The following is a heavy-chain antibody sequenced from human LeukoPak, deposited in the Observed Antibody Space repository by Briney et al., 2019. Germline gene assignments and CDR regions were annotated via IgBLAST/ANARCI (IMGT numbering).Heavy chain of an antibody. CDR3: ASLRPSYGSSTSCFGDAFDI. J-gene: IGHJ3*02. CDR2: MNPNSGNT. V-gene: IGHV1-8*01. D-gene: IGHD2-2*01. CDR1: GYTFTSYD. Sequence: ASVKVSCKASGYTFTSYDINWVRQATGQGLEWMGWMNPNSGNTGYAQKFQGRVTMTRNTSISTAYMELSSLRSEDTAVYYCASLRPSYGSSTSCFGDAFDIWGQGTMVAVSS.